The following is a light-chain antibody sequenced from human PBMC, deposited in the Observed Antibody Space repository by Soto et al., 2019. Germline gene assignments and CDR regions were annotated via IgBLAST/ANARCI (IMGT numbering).Light chain of an antibody. J-gene: IGLJ2*01. CDR2: EVT. Sequence: QSALAQPASVSGSPGQSITISCTGTRSDIGRYNYVSWYQQRPGKAPKLLIYEVTYRPSGVSARFSGSKSGSTASLTISGLQSEAEADYYCSSYSTTTSPHVLFGGGTKVTVL. CDR1: RSDIGRYNY. V-gene: IGLV2-14*01. CDR3: SSYSTTTSPHVL.